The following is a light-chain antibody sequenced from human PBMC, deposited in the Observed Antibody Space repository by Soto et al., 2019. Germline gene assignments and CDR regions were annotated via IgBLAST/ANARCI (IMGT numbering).Light chain of an antibody. J-gene: IGKJ4*01. CDR3: QQLNGDPELT. Sequence: DIQLTQSPSFLSASVGDRVTITCRASQGISPYLAWYQQTLGKAPKLLIYDASTLQSGVPSRFSGSRSGTEFTLTISRLQPEDFATYYCQQLNGDPELTFGGGTKVDI. CDR2: DAS. V-gene: IGKV1-9*01. CDR1: QGISPY.